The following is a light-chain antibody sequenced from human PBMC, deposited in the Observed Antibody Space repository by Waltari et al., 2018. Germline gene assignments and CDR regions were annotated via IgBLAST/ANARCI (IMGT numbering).Light chain of an antibody. CDR3: QQYNRQVT. V-gene: IGKV1-5*03. J-gene: IGKJ3*01. CDR1: QSISTW. Sequence: DIQMTQSTSTLSASVGDRVTITCRASQSISTWLAWYQQKPGNDHNLLIYKAATLENGFPSRFSGSRAGTEVTLSISSLQPDDFATYYCQQYNRQVTFGPGSKVGIE. CDR2: KAA.